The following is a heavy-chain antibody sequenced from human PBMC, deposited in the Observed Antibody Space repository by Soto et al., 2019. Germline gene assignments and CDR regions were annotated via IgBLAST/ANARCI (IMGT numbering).Heavy chain of an antibody. J-gene: IGHJ3*02. CDR1: GYIFTSYV. Sequence: QVQLVQSGAEVKKPGASVKVSCEASGYIFTSYVINWVRQAPGQRLEWMGWINAGNGNPRYSQKFQGRVTFTRDTSASTDYMELSSLRSEDTAVYYCARDVWTYDAFDIWGQGTMVTVSS. D-gene: IGHD2-8*01. V-gene: IGHV1-3*01. CDR2: INAGNGNP. CDR3: ARDVWTYDAFDI.